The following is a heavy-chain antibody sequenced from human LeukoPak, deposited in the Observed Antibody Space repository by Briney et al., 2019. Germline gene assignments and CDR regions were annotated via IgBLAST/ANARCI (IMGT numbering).Heavy chain of an antibody. CDR1: GFIFSSYA. V-gene: IGHV3-23*01. Sequence: GGSLRLSCAASGFIFSSYAMSWVRQAPGKGLEWVSGISGSGTYTYDADSVKGRFSISRDNSKNTLYLQMNDLRAEDTALYYCAKDWDSGSYFADYWGREPWSPSPQ. D-gene: IGHD1-26*01. J-gene: IGHJ4*02. CDR3: AKDWDSGSYFADY. CDR2: ISGSGTYT.